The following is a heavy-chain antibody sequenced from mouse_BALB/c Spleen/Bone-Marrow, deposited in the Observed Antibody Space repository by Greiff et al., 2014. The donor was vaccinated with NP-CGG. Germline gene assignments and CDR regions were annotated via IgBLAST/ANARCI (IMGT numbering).Heavy chain of an antibody. D-gene: IGHD2-3*01. CDR2: INPDSSTI. CDR3: ARNGYYGWIAY. V-gene: IGHV4-1*02. Sequence: DVQLVESGGGLVQPGRSLKLSCAASGFDFSRYWMTWVRQAPGKGLEWIGEINPDSSTINYTPSLKDKFIISRDNAKNTLYLQMSKVRSEDTALYYCARNGYYGWIAYWGQGTLVTVSA. CDR1: GFDFSRYW. J-gene: IGHJ3*01.